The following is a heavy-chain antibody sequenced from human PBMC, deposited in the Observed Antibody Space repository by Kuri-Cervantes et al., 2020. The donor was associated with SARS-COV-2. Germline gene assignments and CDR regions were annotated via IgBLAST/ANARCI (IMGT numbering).Heavy chain of an antibody. CDR3: ARDHMQLKGMDV. CDR2: ISAYNGNT. CDR1: GYTFTSYG. J-gene: IGHJ6*02. V-gene: IGHV1-18*04. Sequence: ASVKVSCKASGYTFTSYGISWVRQAPGQGLEWMGWISAYNGNTNYAQKLQGRVTMTTDTSTSTAYMEMRGLRSDDTAVYYCARDHMQLKGMDVWAQGTTVTVSS. D-gene: IGHD6-13*01.